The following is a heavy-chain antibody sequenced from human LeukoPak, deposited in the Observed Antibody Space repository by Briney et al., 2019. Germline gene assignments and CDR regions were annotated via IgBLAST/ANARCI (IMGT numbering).Heavy chain of an antibody. J-gene: IGHJ4*02. V-gene: IGHV3-74*01. D-gene: IGHD1-1*01. CDR2: ISGDESTT. CDR1: GFTFSSYG. CDR3: AGGSPLDRRLVYY. Sequence: PGGSLRLSCTVSGFTFSSYGMHWVRQGPGKGLVWVALISGDESTTSYADSVKGRFTIFRDNAKNTLFLQMNSLTVEDTDVYYCAGGSPLDRRLVYYWGQGTLVTVSS.